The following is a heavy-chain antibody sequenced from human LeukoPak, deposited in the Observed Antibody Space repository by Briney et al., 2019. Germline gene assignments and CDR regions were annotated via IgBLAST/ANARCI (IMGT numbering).Heavy chain of an antibody. CDR2: IYTSGST. J-gene: IGHJ5*02. Sequence: SETLSLTCTVSGGSISSYYWSWIRQPAGKGLEWIGRIYTSGSTNYNPSLKSRVTISVDKSKNQFSLKLSSVTAADTAVYYCARGYYDSSGYYRYGNWFDPWGQGTLITVSS. V-gene: IGHV4-4*07. D-gene: IGHD3-22*01. CDR3: ARGYYDSSGYYRYGNWFDP. CDR1: GGSISSYY.